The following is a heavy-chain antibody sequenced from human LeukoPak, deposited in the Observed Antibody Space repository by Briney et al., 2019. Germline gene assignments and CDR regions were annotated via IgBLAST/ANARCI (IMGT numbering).Heavy chain of an antibody. CDR3: VSFYETY. CDR1: GFSFSSYY. J-gene: IGHJ4*02. V-gene: IGHV3-7*01. Sequence: AGGSLRLSCAASGFSFSSYYMSWVRQAPGKGLEWVALINPDGSERYYVDSVKGRFTISKDNAKNTVYLQMNNLRAEDTAVYYCVSFYETYWGRGTLVTVSS. CDR2: INPDGSER. D-gene: IGHD2/OR15-2a*01.